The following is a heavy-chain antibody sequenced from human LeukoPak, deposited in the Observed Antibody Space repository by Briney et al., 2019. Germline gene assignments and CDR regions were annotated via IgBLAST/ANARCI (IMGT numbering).Heavy chain of an antibody. V-gene: IGHV1-18*01. J-gene: IGHJ4*02. CDR1: GYTFTSYG. Sequence: ASVKVSCKASGYTFTSYGISWVRQAPGQGFEWMGWISAHNGNTNYAQKLQGRVTMTTDTSTSTAYMELRSLRSDDTAVYYCARDNDYYGSGSYYNERRFFDYWGQGTLATVSS. D-gene: IGHD3-10*01. CDR2: ISAHNGNT. CDR3: ARDNDYYGSGSYYNERRFFDY.